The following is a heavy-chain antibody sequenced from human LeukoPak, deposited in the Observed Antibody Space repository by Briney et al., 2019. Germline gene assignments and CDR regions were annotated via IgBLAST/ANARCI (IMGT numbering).Heavy chain of an antibody. D-gene: IGHD1-1*01. V-gene: IGHV3-74*01. J-gene: IGHJ4*02. CDR3: AKTGTPWYYFDY. CDR2: INSDGSST. CDR1: EFTFSTYW. Sequence: PGGSLRLSCAASEFTFSTYWMHWVRHAPGKGLVWVSRINSDGSSTNYADSVKGRFTISRDNAENTLYLQMNSLRAEDTAVYYCAKTGTPWYYFDYWGQGTLVTVSS.